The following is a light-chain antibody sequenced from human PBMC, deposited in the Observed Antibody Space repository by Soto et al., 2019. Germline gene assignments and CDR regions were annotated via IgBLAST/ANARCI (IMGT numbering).Light chain of an antibody. CDR1: QSVNSNY. CDR3: QQYGSSPRT. J-gene: IGKJ1*01. CDR2: DAS. V-gene: IGKV3D-20*01. Sequence: EIVLTQSPATLSLSPGERANLSCGASQSVNSNYLAGYQQRPGLAPRLLIYDASRRATGIPDRFSGSGSGTDFTLTICRLEPEDFAVYYCQQYGSSPRTFGQGTKVDIK.